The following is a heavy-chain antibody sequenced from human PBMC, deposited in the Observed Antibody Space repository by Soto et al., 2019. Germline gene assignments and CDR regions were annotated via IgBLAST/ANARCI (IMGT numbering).Heavy chain of an antibody. CDR1: GFTFSSYS. D-gene: IGHD2-2*02. CDR2: ISRSSSYI. J-gene: IGHJ6*03. V-gene: IGHV3-21*01. CDR3: ARAGGYCSRTSGYISYYYMDL. Sequence: EVQLVESGGGLVKPGGSLRLSCAASGFTFSSYSMNWVRQAPGKGLEWVSSISRSSSYIYYADSEKGRFTISRDNAKNSRDLHMNSLGADDTSVYYCARAGGYCSRTSGYISYYYMDLWGKGTTVTVSS.